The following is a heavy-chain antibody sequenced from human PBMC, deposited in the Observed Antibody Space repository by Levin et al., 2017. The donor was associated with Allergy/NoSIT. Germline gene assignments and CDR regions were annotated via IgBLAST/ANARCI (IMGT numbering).Heavy chain of an antibody. CDR2: INPNSGGT. V-gene: IGHV1-2*02. J-gene: IGHJ6*02. Sequence: ASVKVSCKASGYTFSDYYMHWVRQAPGQGLEWMGWINPNSGGTYYVQKFQGRVTMTRDTSISTAYMELSRLRSDDTAVYYCARTYYYGSGSYSEGGMNVWGQGTTVTVSS. CDR1: GYTFSDYY. D-gene: IGHD3-10*01. CDR3: ARTYYYGSGSYSEGGMNV.